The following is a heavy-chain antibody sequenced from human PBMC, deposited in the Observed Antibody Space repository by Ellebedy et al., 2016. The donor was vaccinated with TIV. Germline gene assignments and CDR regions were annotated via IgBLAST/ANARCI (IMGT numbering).Heavy chain of an antibody. V-gene: IGHV3-7*01. CDR2: IKQDGSEK. D-gene: IGHD6-19*01. CDR1: GFTFSNYW. Sequence: GESLKISCGTSGFTFSNYWMTWVRQAPGKGLEWVANIKQDGSEKYYVDSVKGRFSISRDNTKNSLYLQMNSLTDEDTAVYYCARDQWLGRAYYFGYWGQGTLLTVSS. CDR3: ARDQWLGRAYYFGY. J-gene: IGHJ4*02.